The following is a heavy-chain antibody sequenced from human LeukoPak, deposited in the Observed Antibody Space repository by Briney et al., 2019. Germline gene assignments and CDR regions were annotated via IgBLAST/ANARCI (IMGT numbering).Heavy chain of an antibody. V-gene: IGHV4-59*12. J-gene: IGHJ3*02. CDR1: GGSISSYY. D-gene: IGHD1-26*01. CDR3: ARLDSGSSSRAFDI. Sequence: SETLSLTCTVSGGSISSYYWSWIRQPPGKGLEWIGYIYYSGSTNYNPSLKSRVTISVDTSKNQISLKLSSVTAADTAVYYCARLDSGSSSRAFDIWGQGTMVTVSS. CDR2: IYYSGST.